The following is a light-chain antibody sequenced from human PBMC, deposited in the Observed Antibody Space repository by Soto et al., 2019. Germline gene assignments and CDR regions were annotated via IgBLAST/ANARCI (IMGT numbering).Light chain of an antibody. CDR1: QSISSY. J-gene: IGKJ5*01. CDR2: AAS. V-gene: IGKV1-39*01. CDR3: HPSFRPNP. Sequence: SLLLLPPISLSASVGDRVTITCRASQSISSYVKCYQQKPGKATKLLIYAASSLHSGVPSRFSGSGSGTDFTLTISSLPHDDFATYYWHPSFRPNPFGQRTRLEI.